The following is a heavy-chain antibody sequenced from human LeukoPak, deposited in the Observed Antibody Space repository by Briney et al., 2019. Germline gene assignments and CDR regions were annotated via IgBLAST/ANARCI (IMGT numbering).Heavy chain of an antibody. CDR2: IKQAGSEK. CDR1: GFTISSYW. J-gene: IGHJ4*02. CDR3: ARVRGDYYLDY. D-gene: IGHD2-21*01. Sequence: GGSLRLSCAASGFTISSYWMSWVRQAPGKGLEWVANIKQAGSEKYYVDSVKGRFTISRDNARNSLYLQMNSLRAEDTAVYYCARVRGDYYLDYWGQGTLVTVSS. V-gene: IGHV3-7*01.